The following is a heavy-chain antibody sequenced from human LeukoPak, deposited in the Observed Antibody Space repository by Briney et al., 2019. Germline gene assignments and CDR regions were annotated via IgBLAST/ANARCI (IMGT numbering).Heavy chain of an antibody. J-gene: IGHJ4*02. V-gene: IGHV3-20*04. CDR3: AREDCTNGVCSHFDY. D-gene: IGHD2-8*01. CDR1: GFTFDDYG. Sequence: PGGSLRLSCAASGFTFDDYGMSWVRHAPGKGLEWVSGINWNGGSTGYADSVKGRFTISRGNAKNSLYLQMNSLRAEDTALYYCAREDCTNGVCSHFDYWGQGTLVTVSS. CDR2: INWNGGST.